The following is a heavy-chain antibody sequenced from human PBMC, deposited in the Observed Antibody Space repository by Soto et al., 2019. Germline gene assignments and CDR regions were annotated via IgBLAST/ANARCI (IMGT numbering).Heavy chain of an antibody. V-gene: IGHV1-8*01. CDR2: MNPNSGNT. CDR1: GYTFTSYD. CDR3: ARSSYGFFVRLKIYGMDV. D-gene: IGHD5-18*01. Sequence: ASVKVSCKASGYTFTSYDINWVRQATGQGLEWMGWMNPNSGNTGYAQKFQGRVTMTRNTSISTAYMELNSLISDDTAVYYCARSSYGFFVRLKIYGMDVWGQGTTVTVSS. J-gene: IGHJ6*02.